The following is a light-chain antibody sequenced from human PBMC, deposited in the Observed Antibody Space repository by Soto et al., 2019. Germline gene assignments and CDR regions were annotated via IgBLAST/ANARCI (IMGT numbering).Light chain of an antibody. CDR3: QQSYSTSPIT. CDR2: AAS. CDR1: QSISSY. J-gene: IGKJ5*01. Sequence: DIQMTQSPSSLSASVGDRVTITCRASQSISSYLNWYQQKPGKAPKLLIYAASSLQSGVPSRFSGSGSGTDVTLTISSLQPEDFATYYCQQSYSTSPITFGQGTRLEIK. V-gene: IGKV1-39*01.